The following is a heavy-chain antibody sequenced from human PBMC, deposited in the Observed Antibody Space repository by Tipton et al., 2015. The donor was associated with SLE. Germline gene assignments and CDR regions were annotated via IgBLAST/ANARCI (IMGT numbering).Heavy chain of an antibody. V-gene: IGHV3-23*03. CDR3: TRGGSGYSLN. Sequence: SGVIFSTLAMSWVRQAPGKGLEWVSVIYAGGSSAYYLDSVKGRFTISRDNAKNTLYLQMNSLRAEDTAVYYCTRGGSGYSLNWGQGTLVTVSS. D-gene: IGHD3-22*01. CDR2: IYAGGSSA. CDR1: GVIFSTLA. J-gene: IGHJ4*02.